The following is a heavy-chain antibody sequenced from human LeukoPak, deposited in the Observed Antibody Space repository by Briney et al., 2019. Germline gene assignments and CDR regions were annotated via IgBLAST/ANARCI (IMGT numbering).Heavy chain of an antibody. CDR1: GGTFSSYA. CDR2: IIPIFGTA. V-gene: IGHV1-69*05. J-gene: IGHJ4*01. Sequence: ASVKVSCKASGGTFSSYAISWVRQAPGQGLEWMGGIIPIFGTANYAQKLQGRVTMTTDTSTSTAYMELRSLRSDDTAVYYCARRNRGGSDYWGQEPRSPSPQ. D-gene: IGHD3-16*01. CDR3: ARRNRGGSDY.